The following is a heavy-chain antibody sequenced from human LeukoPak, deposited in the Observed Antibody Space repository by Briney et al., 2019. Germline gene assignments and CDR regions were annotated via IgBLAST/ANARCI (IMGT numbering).Heavy chain of an antibody. Sequence: GGSLRLSCAASGFTFSSYAVSWVRQAPGKGLEWVSAISGSGGGTYYADSVKGRFTISRDNSKNTLYLQMNSLSTEDTAVYYCAKTTTGYSSGRYPGWPVDYWGQGTLVTVSS. CDR3: AKTTTGYSSGRYPGWPVDY. CDR1: GFTFSSYA. J-gene: IGHJ4*02. CDR2: ISGSGGGT. D-gene: IGHD6-19*01. V-gene: IGHV3-23*01.